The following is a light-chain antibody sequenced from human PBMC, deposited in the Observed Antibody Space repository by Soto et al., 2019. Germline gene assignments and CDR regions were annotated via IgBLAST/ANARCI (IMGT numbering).Light chain of an antibody. Sequence: EIGLTQSPATLSLSPGERATLSCRASRSFASSYLAWYQHKPGQAPRLLIYAASSRDTGIPDRFIGSGSGTDFTLTISRLEPDDSAVYYCHHYDSSPPYTFGQGTKLEIK. CDR1: RSFASSY. CDR3: HHYDSSPPYT. J-gene: IGKJ2*01. V-gene: IGKV3-20*01. CDR2: AAS.